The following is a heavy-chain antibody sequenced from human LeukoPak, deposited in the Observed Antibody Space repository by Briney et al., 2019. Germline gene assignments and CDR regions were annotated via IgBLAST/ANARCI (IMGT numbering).Heavy chain of an antibody. V-gene: IGHV3-21*01. CDR1: AFSIDAYA. J-gene: IGHJ4*02. D-gene: IGHD4-17*01. Sequence: PGGSLRLSCAASAFSIDAYAMNWIRQAPGKGLEWVSSISSSTSYIYYADSVKGRFTISKDNAKNSLYLQMNSLRAEDTAVYYCARAGGSTVSHSDYWGQGTLVTVSS. CDR2: ISSSTSYI. CDR3: ARAGGSTVSHSDY.